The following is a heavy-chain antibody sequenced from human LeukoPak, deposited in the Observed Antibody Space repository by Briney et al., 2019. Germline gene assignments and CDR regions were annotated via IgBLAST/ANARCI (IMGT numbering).Heavy chain of an antibody. D-gene: IGHD5-12*01. CDR3: TSHYSGYDYYYYYYMDV. CDR2: IRYDGSNK. Sequence: GGSPRLSCAASRFPFNSSGMHWARQAPGKGLEWVAFIRYDGSNKYYADSVKGRFTISRDDSKSIAYLQMNSLKTEDTAVYYCTSHYSGYDYYYYYYMDVWGKGTTVTVSS. J-gene: IGHJ6*03. V-gene: IGHV3-30*02. CDR1: RFPFNSSG.